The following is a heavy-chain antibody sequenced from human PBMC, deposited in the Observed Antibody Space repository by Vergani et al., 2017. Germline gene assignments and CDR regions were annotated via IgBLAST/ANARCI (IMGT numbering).Heavy chain of an antibody. V-gene: IGHV4-30-4*08. CDR3: ARGGLRYCSSASCYEFGWFDP. D-gene: IGHD2-2*01. Sequence: QVQLQESGPGLVKPSQTLSLTCTVSGGSISSGDYYWSWIRQPPGKGLEWIGYIYYSGSTYYNPSLKSRVTISVDTSKNQFSLKLSTVTAADTAVYYCARGGLRYCSSASCYEFGWFDPWGQGTLVTVSS. J-gene: IGHJ5*02. CDR2: IYYSGST. CDR1: GGSISSGDYY.